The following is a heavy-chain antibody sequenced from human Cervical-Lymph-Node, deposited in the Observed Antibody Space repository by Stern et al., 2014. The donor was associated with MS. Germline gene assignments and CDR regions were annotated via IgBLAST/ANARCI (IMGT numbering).Heavy chain of an antibody. CDR1: GSTLTDFF. V-gene: IGHV1-24*01. D-gene: IGHD3-10*01. CDR2: FDPEDGET. J-gene: IGHJ4*02. Sequence: QVQLVQSGAEVKKPGASVKVSCKVCGSTLTDFFMHWVRKPPGQGLEWMGGFDPEDGETIYAQKFQGRVTMTEDTSTDTAYMELSSLRSDDTAVYYCATDYNYWGQGTLVTVSS. CDR3: ATDYNY.